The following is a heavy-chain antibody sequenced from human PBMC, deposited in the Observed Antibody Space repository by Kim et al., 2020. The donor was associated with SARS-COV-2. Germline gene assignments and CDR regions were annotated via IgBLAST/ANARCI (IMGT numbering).Heavy chain of an antibody. J-gene: IGHJ6*02. CDR2: ISYDGSNK. CDR3: AKVDRRWLDSWYYYYYGMDV. Sequence: GGSLRLSCAASGFTFSSYGMHWVRQAPGKGLEWVAVISYDGSNKYYADSVKGRFTISRDNSKNTLYLQMNSLRAEDTAVYYCAKVDRRWLDSWYYYYYGMDVWGQGTTVTVSS. D-gene: IGHD6-19*01. CDR1: GFTFSSYG. V-gene: IGHV3-30*18.